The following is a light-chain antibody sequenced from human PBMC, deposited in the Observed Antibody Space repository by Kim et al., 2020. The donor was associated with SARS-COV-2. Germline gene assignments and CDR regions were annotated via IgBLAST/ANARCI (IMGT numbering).Light chain of an antibody. V-gene: IGLV4-69*01. Sequence: ASVKLTCTLSSGHSSYAIAWHQQQPEKGPRYLMILNSDGSHSRGDGIPDRFSGSSSGAARYLTISSLQSEDEADYYCQTWGTGLRVFGGGTQLTVL. CDR2: LNSDGSH. CDR1: SGHSSYA. CDR3: QTWGTGLRV. J-gene: IGLJ3*02.